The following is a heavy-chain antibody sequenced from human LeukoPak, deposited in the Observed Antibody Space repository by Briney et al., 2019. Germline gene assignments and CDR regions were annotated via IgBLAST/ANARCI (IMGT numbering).Heavy chain of an antibody. CDR3: AMGLATPQTRYFQQ. V-gene: IGHV3-23*01. D-gene: IGHD1-26*01. CDR1: GVTFSSYA. J-gene: IGHJ1*01. Sequence: GGSLRLSCAASGVTFSSYAMSWVRQAPGKGLEWVSGISGSGGGTYYADSVKRRFTISRDNSKNTLYLQMISLRVEDTAVYYCAMGLATPQTRYFQQWGQGTLVTVSS. CDR2: ISGSGGGT.